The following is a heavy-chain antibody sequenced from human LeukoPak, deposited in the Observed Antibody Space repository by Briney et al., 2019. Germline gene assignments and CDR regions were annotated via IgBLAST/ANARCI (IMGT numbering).Heavy chain of an antibody. CDR3: AKRGQFGEFPVFDP. CDR1: GFTFSSYA. J-gene: IGHJ5*02. Sequence: PGGSLRLSCAASGFTFSSYAMLWVRQAPGKGLEWVSAISGSGGSTYYADSVKGRFTISRDDSKNTLYLQMNSLRAEDTAVYYCAKRGQFGEFPVFDPWGQGTLVTVSS. CDR2: ISGSGGST. D-gene: IGHD3-10*01. V-gene: IGHV3-23*01.